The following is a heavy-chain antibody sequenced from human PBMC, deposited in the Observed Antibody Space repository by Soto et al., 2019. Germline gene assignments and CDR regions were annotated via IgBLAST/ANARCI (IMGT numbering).Heavy chain of an antibody. CDR3: ARDRPLYYDFWSGYNYYYGMDV. D-gene: IGHD3-3*01. CDR1: GGSVSSGSYY. V-gene: IGHV4-61*01. J-gene: IGHJ6*02. CDR2: IYYSGST. Sequence: QVQLQESGPGLVKPSETLSLTCTVSGGSVSSGSYYWSWIRQPPGKGLEWIGYIYYSGSTNYNPSLKSRVTISVDTSKNQFSLKLSSVTAADTAVYYCARDRPLYYDFWSGYNYYYGMDVWGQGTTVTVSS.